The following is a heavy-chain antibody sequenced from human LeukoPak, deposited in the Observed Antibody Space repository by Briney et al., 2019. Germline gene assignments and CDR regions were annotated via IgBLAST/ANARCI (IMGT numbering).Heavy chain of an antibody. CDR1: GGSFSGYY. D-gene: IGHD6-13*01. V-gene: IGHV4-34*01. J-gene: IGHJ4*02. CDR2: INHSGST. CDR3: ARGRGYSSNFDY. Sequence: SETLSLTCAVHGGSFSGYYWSWIRQPPGKGLEWIGEINHSGSTNYNPSLKSRVTISVDTSKNQFSLKLSSVTAADTAAYYCARGRGYSSNFDYWGQGTLVTVSS.